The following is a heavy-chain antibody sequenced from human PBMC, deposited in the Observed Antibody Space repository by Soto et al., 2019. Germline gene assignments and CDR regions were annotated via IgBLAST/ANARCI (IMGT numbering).Heavy chain of an antibody. D-gene: IGHD6-19*01. J-gene: IGHJ4*02. CDR2: IDPSDSYT. V-gene: IGHV5-10-1*01. CDR3: ARVAVAGTRVDY. CDR1: GYSFTSYW. Sequence: GESLKISCKGSGYSFTSYWISWVRQMPGKGLERMGRIDPSDSYTNYSPSFQGHVTISADKSISTAYLQWSSLKASDTAVYYCARVAVAGTRVDYWGQGTLVTVSS.